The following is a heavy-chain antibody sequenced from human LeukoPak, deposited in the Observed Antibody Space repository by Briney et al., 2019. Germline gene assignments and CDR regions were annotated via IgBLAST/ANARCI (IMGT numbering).Heavy chain of an antibody. CDR3: VRQGPEARTVHYWHFDL. D-gene: IGHD3/OR15-3a*01. V-gene: IGHV4-39*01. CDR1: AALFTTGTSY. CDR2: VFHSGNT. J-gene: IGHJ2*01. Sequence: SETLSLTCTVPAALFTTGTSYWGWVRQSPGKGLEWIGSVFHSGNTFYNPSLKSRVTMSLDTSRKQFSLNLTSLTAGDTGLYYCVRQGPEARTVHYWHFDLWGRGTLVTVSS.